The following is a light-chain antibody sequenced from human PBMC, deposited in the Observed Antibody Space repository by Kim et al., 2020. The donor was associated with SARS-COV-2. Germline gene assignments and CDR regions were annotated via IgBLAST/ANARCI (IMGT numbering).Light chain of an antibody. V-gene: IGLV3-25*03. CDR3: QSADSSGTYVV. CDR2: KDS. CDR1: ALPKQY. Sequence: SPGQTDRITCSGDALPKQYAYWYQQKPGQAPVLVIYKDSESPSGIPERFSGSSSVTTVTLTISGVQAEDEADYYCQSADSSGTYVVFGGGTKLTVL. J-gene: IGLJ2*01.